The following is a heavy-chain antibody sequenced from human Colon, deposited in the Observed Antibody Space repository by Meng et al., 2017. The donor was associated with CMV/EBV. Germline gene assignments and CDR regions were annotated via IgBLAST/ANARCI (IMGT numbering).Heavy chain of an antibody. CDR2: INWNGGST. Sequence: GESLKISCAASGFTFDDYGMSWVRQAPGKGLEWVSGINWNGGSTGYADSVKGRFTISRDNAKNSLYLQMNSLRAEDMALYYCARAIGPFYIPRDYWGQGTLVTVSS. CDR3: ARAIGPFYIPRDY. J-gene: IGHJ4*02. D-gene: IGHD1-26*01. V-gene: IGHV3-20*04. CDR1: GFTFDDYG.